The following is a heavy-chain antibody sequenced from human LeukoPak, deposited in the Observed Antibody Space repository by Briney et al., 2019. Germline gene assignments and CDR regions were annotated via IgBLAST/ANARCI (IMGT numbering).Heavy chain of an antibody. J-gene: IGHJ4*02. CDR1: GGSISSYY. CDR3: ARGFGGQKDPFDY. Sequence: SETLSLTCTVSGGSISSYYWSWIRQPPGKGLEWIGYIYYSGSTNYNPSLKSRVIISVATSKNQFSLKMSSVTAADTAVYYCARGFGGQKDPFDYWGQGTLVTVSS. V-gene: IGHV4-59*01. CDR2: IYYSGST. D-gene: IGHD3-10*01.